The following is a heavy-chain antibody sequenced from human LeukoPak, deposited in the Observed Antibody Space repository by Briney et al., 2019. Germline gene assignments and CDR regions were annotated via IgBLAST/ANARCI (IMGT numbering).Heavy chain of an antibody. Sequence: GGSLRLSCAASGFTFSSYAMSWVRQAPGKGLEWVSAISGSGGSTYYADSVKGRFTISRDNSKNTLYLQMNSLRAEDTAVYYCAKGSYGSGSYPPYYGMDVWGQGTTVTDSS. V-gene: IGHV3-23*01. CDR1: GFTFSSYA. D-gene: IGHD3-10*01. CDR3: AKGSYGSGSYPPYYGMDV. CDR2: ISGSGGST. J-gene: IGHJ6*02.